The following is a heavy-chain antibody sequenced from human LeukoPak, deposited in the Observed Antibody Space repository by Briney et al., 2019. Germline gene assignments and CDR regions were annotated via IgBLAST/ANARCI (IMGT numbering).Heavy chain of an antibody. J-gene: IGHJ4*02. D-gene: IGHD3-10*01. V-gene: IGHV3-48*03. CDR2: ISSSGSTI. Sequence: GGSLRLSCAASGFTFSSYAMSWVRQAPGKGLEWVSYISSSGSTIYYADSVKGRFTISRDNAKNSLYLQMNSLRAEDTAVYYCAREEVRGVIRYWGQGTLVTVSS. CDR1: GFTFSSYA. CDR3: AREEVRGVIRY.